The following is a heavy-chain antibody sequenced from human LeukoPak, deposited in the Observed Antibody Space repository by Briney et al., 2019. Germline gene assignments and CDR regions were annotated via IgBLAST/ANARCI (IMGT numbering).Heavy chain of an antibody. CDR2: ISAYNGNT. D-gene: IGHD2-2*01. V-gene: IGHV1-18*01. CDR3: ARGPIIDIAIVPAADEYYYMDV. J-gene: IGHJ6*03. CDR1: GYTFTSYG. Sequence: ASVKVSCKASGYTFTSYGITWVRQAPGQGLEWMGCISAYNGNTNYAQKLQGRVTMTTDRSTSTAYMELRSLRSDDTAVYYCARGPIIDIAIVPAADEYYYMDVWGKGTTVTVSS.